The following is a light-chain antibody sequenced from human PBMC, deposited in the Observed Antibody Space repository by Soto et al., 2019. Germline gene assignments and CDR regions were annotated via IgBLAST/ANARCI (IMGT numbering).Light chain of an antibody. J-gene: IGLJ3*02. CDR2: NNN. V-gene: IGLV1-44*01. Sequence: QSVLTQPPSASGTPGQRITISCSGRTSNIGSNFVSWYHHLPGAAPKLLIYNNNQRPSGVPDRFFASKSGTSASLAISGLQPEDESHYYCAAWDDDLNGLVFGGGTKVTVL. CDR3: AAWDDDLNGLV. CDR1: TSNIGSNF.